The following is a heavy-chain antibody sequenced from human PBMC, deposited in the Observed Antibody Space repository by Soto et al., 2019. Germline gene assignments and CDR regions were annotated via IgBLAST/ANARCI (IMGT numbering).Heavy chain of an antibody. V-gene: IGHV5-51*01. CDR2: IYPGDSDT. Sequence: PGESLKISCKGSGYSFTSYWIGWVRQMPGKGLEWMGIIYPGDSDTRYSPSFQGQVTISADKSISTAYLQWSSLKASDTAMYYCARVGYWSGGSGYSGLNWFDPWGQGTLVTVSS. CDR1: GYSFTSYW. CDR3: ARVGYWSGGSGYSGLNWFDP. J-gene: IGHJ5*02. D-gene: IGHD2-15*01.